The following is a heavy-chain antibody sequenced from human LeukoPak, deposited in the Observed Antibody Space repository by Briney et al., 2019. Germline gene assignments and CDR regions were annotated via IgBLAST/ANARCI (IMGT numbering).Heavy chain of an antibody. CDR3: ARDHLGYSSSSSDAFDI. J-gene: IGHJ3*02. V-gene: IGHV3-48*01. Sequence: GGSLRLSCAASGFTVSSNYMSWVRQAPGKGLEWVSYISSSSSTIYYADSVKGRFTISRDNAKNSLYLQMNSLRAEDTAVYYCARDHLGYSSSSSDAFDIWGQGTMVTVSS. CDR2: ISSSSSTI. D-gene: IGHD6-6*01. CDR1: GFTVSSNY.